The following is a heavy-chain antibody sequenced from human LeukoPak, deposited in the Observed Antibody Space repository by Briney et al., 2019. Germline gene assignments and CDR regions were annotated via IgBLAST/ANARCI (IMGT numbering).Heavy chain of an antibody. D-gene: IGHD5-18*01. Sequence: GGSLRLSCAASGFTFDDYGMSWVRQAPGKGLEWVSGINWNGGSTGYADSVKGRFTISRDNAKNSLYLQMNSLRAEDTALYHCARVTYSYGYRYYFDYWGQGTLVTVSS. J-gene: IGHJ4*02. CDR3: ARVTYSYGYRYYFDY. V-gene: IGHV3-20*01. CDR2: INWNGGST. CDR1: GFTFDDYG.